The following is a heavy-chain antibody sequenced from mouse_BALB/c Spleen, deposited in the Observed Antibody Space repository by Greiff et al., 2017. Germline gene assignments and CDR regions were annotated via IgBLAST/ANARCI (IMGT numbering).Heavy chain of an antibody. CDR1: GYTFTDYN. J-gene: IGHJ2*01. V-gene: IGHV1S29*02. CDR2: IYPYNGGT. D-gene: IGHD2-14*01. Sequence: EVKLQELGPELVKPGASVKISCKASGYTFTDYNMHWVKQSHGKSLEWIGYIYPYNGGTGYNQKFKSKATLTVDNSSSTAYMELRSLTSEDSAVYYCASYRYYYFDYWGQGTTLTVSS. CDR3: ASYRYYYFDY.